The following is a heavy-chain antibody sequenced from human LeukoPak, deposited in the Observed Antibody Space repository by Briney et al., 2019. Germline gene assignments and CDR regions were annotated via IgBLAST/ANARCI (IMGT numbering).Heavy chain of an antibody. CDR3: ATSPLDWPTNWLDP. D-gene: IGHD3-9*01. Sequence: ASVKVSCKVSGYTLTELSMHWVRQAPGKGLEWMGGFDPEDGETIYAQKFQGRVTMTEDTSTDTAYMELSSLRSEDTAVYYCATSPLDWPTNWLDPWGQGTLVTVSS. V-gene: IGHV1-24*01. CDR1: GYTLTELS. J-gene: IGHJ5*02. CDR2: FDPEDGET.